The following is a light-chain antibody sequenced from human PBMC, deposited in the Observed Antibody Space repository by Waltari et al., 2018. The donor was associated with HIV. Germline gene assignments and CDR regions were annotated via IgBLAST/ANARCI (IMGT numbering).Light chain of an antibody. V-gene: IGLV1-44*01. J-gene: IGLJ3*02. CDR1: IPDIGSKT. CDR3: ATCDDSLNGPV. CDR2: TTN. Sequence: QSVLTQPHSASGTPGQRVTIPCSGSIPDIGSKTVNWDQHPPGRAPKPLIYTTNPRPSGVPDRFSGSKSGASASLAISGLHSDDEADYYCATCDDSLNGPVFGGGTKLTVL.